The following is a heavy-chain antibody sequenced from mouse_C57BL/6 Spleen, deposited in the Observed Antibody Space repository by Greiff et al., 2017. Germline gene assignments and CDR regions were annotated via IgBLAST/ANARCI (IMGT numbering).Heavy chain of an antibody. J-gene: IGHJ2*01. CDR2: FYPGSGSI. CDR1: GYTFTEYT. V-gene: IGHV1-62-2*01. Sequence: QVQLQQSGAELVKPGASVKLSCKASGYTFTEYTIHWVKQRSGQGLEWIGWFYPGSGSIKYNEKFKDKATLTADKSSSTVYMELSRLTSEDSAVYFCARHPPIYYGKGYYFDYWGQGTTLTVSS. D-gene: IGHD2-1*01. CDR3: ARHPPIYYGKGYYFDY.